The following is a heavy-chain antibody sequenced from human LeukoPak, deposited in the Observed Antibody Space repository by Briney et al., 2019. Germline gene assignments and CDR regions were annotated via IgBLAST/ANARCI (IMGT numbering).Heavy chain of an antibody. D-gene: IGHD1-20*01. Sequence: PGGSLRLSCAASGFTVSSNYMSWVRQAPGKGLEWVSVIYSGGSSYYADSVKGRFTISRDNSKNTLYLQMNSLRAEDTAVYYCARGITGTRGDWFDPWGQGTLVTVSS. V-gene: IGHV3-53*01. CDR2: IYSGGSS. J-gene: IGHJ5*02. CDR1: GFTVSSNY. CDR3: ARGITGTRGDWFDP.